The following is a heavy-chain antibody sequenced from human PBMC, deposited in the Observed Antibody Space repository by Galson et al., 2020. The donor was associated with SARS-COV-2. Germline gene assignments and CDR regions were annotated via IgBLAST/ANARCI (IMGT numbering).Heavy chain of an antibody. J-gene: IGHJ4*02. CDR2: ISDSGVST. D-gene: IGHD6-19*01. CDR3: AKDRGGSGRYVDLDY. V-gene: IGHV3-23*01. CDR1: GFTFINYF. Sequence: GESLKISCAASGFTFINYFMTWVRQAPGKGLEWVSSISDSGVSTYHADSVKGRFTVSRDNSKNTLYLQLNSLRAEDTAIYYCAKDRGGSGRYVDLDYWGQGTLVTVSS.